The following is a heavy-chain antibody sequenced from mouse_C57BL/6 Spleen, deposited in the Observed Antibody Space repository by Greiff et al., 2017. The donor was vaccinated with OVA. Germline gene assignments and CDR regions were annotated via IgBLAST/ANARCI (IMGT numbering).Heavy chain of an antibody. J-gene: IGHJ2*01. Sequence: QVQLQQPWAELVKPGASVKMSCKASGYTFTSYWITWVKQRPGQGLEWIGDIYPGSGSTNYNEKFKRKATLTVDTSSSTAYMQLSSLTSEDSAVYYCARGGYDYDGDFDYWGQGTTLTVSS. D-gene: IGHD2-4*01. V-gene: IGHV1-55*01. CDR1: GYTFTSYW. CDR2: IYPGSGST. CDR3: ARGGYDYDGDFDY.